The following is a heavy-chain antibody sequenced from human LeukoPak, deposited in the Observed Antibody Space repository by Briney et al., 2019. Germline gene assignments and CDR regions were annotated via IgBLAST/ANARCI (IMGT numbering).Heavy chain of an antibody. CDR3: ARATPDYYGGTYYFDY. Sequence: SETLSLTCTVSGGSISSYYWSWIRQPPGKGLEWIGYIYYSGSTNYNPSLKSRVTISVDTSKNQFSLKLSSVTAADTAVYYCARATPDYYGGTYYFDYWGQGTLVTVPS. D-gene: IGHD4-23*01. V-gene: IGHV4-59*01. J-gene: IGHJ4*02. CDR2: IYYSGST. CDR1: GGSISSYY.